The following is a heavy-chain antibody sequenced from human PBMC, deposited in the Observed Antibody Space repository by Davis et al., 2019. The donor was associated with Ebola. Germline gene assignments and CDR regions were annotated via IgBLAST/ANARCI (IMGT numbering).Heavy chain of an antibody. J-gene: IGHJ4*02. V-gene: IGHV3-73*01. CDR3: TRREEEAADGDFDY. CDR1: GFTFSGSA. CDR2: IRSKANSYAT. Sequence: GESLKISCAASGFTFSGSAMHWVRQASGKGLEWVGRIRSKANSYATAYAASVKGRFTISRDDSKNTAYLQMNSLKSEDTAVYYCTRREEEAADGDFDYWGQGTLVTVSS. D-gene: IGHD6-13*01.